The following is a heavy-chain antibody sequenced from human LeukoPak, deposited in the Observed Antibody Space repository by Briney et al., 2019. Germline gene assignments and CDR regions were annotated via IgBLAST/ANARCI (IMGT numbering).Heavy chain of an antibody. V-gene: IGHV1-69*04. CDR1: GGTFSSYA. CDR3: ARDWSAYAFDI. J-gene: IGHJ3*02. Sequence: GSSVKVSCKASGGTFSSYAISWVRQAPGQGLEWMGRIIPILGIANYAQKFQGRVTITADKSTSTAYMELSSLRSEDTAVYYCARDWSAYAFDIWGQGTMVTVSS. CDR2: IIPILGIA.